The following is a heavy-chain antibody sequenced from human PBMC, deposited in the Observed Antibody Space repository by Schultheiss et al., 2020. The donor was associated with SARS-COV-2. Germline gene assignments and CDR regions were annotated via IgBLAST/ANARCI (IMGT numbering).Heavy chain of an antibody. D-gene: IGHD1-14*01. CDR2: IWYDGSNK. CDR3: ARDPNRDWYFDY. J-gene: IGHJ4*02. CDR1: GFTFSSYG. V-gene: IGHV3-33*01. Sequence: GGSLRLSCAASGFTFSSYGMYWVRQAPGKGLEWVAVIWYDGSNKYYADSVKGRFTISRDNSKNTLYLQMNSLRAEDTAVYYCARDPNRDWYFDYWGQGTLVTVSS.